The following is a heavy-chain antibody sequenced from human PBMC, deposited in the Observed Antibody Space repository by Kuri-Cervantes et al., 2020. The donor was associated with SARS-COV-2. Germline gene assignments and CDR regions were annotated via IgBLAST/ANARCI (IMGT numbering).Heavy chain of an antibody. J-gene: IGHJ3*02. D-gene: IGHD6-6*01. CDR1: GYSISSGCY. Sequence: SETLSLTCTVSGYSISSGCYWGWIRQPPGKGLEWIGSIYHSGSTYYNPSLKSRVTISVDTSKNQISLKLSSVTAADTAVYYCARRGAGSSSAAFDIWGQGTMVTVSS. CDR2: IYHSGST. V-gene: IGHV4-38-2*02. CDR3: ARRGAGSSSAAFDI.